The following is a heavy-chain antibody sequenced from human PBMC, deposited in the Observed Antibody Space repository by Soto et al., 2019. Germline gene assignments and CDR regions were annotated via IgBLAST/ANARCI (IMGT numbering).Heavy chain of an antibody. CDR3: ATGQVAGPQADAAYLEY. J-gene: IGHJ4*02. V-gene: IGHV4-31*03. D-gene: IGHD6-19*01. CDR2: IDPTGGD. CDR1: GYSVSSGDFY. Sequence: SETLSLTCSVSGYSVSSGDFYWSWIRQHPGKGLEWLGFIDPTGGDHYNPSLKSRLNIFIDTSNNQFSLRLNSVTAAYTAVYYCATGQVAGPQADAAYLEYWGLGPLVTVSS.